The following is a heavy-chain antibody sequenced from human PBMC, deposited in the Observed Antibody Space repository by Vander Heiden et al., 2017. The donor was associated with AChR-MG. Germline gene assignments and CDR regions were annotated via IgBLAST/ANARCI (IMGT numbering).Heavy chain of an antibody. CDR2: ISSSSSYI. D-gene: IGHD1-26*01. V-gene: IGHV3-21*01. J-gene: IGHJ4*02. CDR3: ARDDVGAYTPNYFDY. CDR1: GFTFSGYS. Sequence: EVQLVESGGGLVKPGGSLRLSCAASGFTFSGYSMNWVRQAPGKGLEWVSSISSSSSYIYYADSVKGRFTISRDNAKNSLYLQMNSLRAEDTAVYYCARDDVGAYTPNYFDYWGQGTLVTVSS.